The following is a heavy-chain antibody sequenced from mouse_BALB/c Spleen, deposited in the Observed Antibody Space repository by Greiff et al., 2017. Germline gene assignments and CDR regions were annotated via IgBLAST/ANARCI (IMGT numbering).Heavy chain of an antibody. V-gene: IGHV5-17*02. J-gene: IGHJ1*01. Sequence: EVQLVESGGGLVKPGGSLKLSCAASGFTFSSFGMHWVRQPPEKGLEWVAYISSGSSTIYYADTVTGRFTISRDNPKNTLFLQMTSLRSEDTAMYYCARYGRPWYMDVWGAGTTVTVSS. CDR3: ARYGRPWYMDV. D-gene: IGHD1-1*01. CDR2: ISSGSSTI. CDR1: GFTFSSFG.